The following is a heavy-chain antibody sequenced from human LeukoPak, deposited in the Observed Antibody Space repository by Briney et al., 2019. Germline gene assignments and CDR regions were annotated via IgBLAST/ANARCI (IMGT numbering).Heavy chain of an antibody. J-gene: IGHJ3*02. CDR3: ARVHYYDSSGYFVGAFDI. D-gene: IGHD3-22*01. Sequence: SETLSLTCTVSGGSTSSHYWSWIRQPPGKGLEWIGYISYSGSTKDTPSLKSRVTTSEDTSKTHFSLELSSVTAADTAVYYCARVHYYDSSGYFVGAFDIWGQGTMVIVSS. CDR2: ISYSGST. CDR1: GGSTSSHY. V-gene: IGHV4-59*11.